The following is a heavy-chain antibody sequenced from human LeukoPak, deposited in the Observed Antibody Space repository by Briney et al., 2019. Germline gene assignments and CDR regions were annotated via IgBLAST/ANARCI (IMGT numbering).Heavy chain of an antibody. V-gene: IGHV4-59*01. Sequence: SETLSLTCTVSGGSISSYYWSWIRQPPGKGLEWIGYIYYSGSTNYNPSLKGRVTISVDTSKNQFSLKLSSVTAADTAVYYCARILGQFGIAARSLSGYYYYMDVWGKGTTVTVSS. CDR3: ARILGQFGIAARSLSGYYYYMDV. J-gene: IGHJ6*03. CDR2: IYYSGST. D-gene: IGHD6-6*01. CDR1: GGSISSYY.